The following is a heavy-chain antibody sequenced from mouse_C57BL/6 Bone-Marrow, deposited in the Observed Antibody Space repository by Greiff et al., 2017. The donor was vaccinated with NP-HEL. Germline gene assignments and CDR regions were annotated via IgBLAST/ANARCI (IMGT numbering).Heavy chain of an antibody. V-gene: IGHV7-1*01. CDR1: GFTFSDFY. CDR3: ARDADWDRWYFDV. D-gene: IGHD4-1*01. CDR2: SRNKANDYTT. Sequence: EVKLMESGGGLVQSGRSLRLSCATSGFTFSDFYMEWVRQAPGKGLEWIAASRNKANDYTTEYSASVKGRFIVSRDTSQSILYLQMNALRAEDTAIYYCARDADWDRWYFDVWGTGTTVTVSS. J-gene: IGHJ1*03.